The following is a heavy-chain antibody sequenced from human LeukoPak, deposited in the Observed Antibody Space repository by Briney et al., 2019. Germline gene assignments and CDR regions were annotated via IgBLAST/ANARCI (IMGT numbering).Heavy chain of an antibody. D-gene: IGHD1-7*01. CDR3: AVTLVGTTRGFDY. Sequence: GGSLRLSCAASGFTFSSYAMSWVRQAPGKGLDWVSVITNTGGNAYYADSVKGRFTISRDNSKNTPFLEMNSLRGDDTALYYCAVTLVGTTRGFDYWGQGTLVTVSS. V-gene: IGHV3-23*01. CDR1: GFTFSSYA. CDR2: ITNTGGNA. J-gene: IGHJ4*02.